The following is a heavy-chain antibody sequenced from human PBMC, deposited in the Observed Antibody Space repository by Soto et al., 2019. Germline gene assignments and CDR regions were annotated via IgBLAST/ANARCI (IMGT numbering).Heavy chain of an antibody. CDR2: IIPIFGTA. CDR1: GGTFSSSS. Sequence: SVKVSCKASGGTFSSSSISWVRQAPGQGLEWMGGIIPIFGTANYTQKFQGRVTITADESTSTAYMELSSLSSDDTAVYYCARKITYYYERGGKSAWFDPWCQGILVTVS. CDR3: ARKITYYYERGGKSAWFDP. D-gene: IGHD3-22*01. J-gene: IGHJ5*02. V-gene: IGHV1-69*13.